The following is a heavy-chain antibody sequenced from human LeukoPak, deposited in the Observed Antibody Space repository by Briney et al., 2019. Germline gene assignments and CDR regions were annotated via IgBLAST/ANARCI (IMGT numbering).Heavy chain of an antibody. CDR1: GYSFTCYW. Sequence: GESLKISCKGSGYSFTCYWIGWVRQMPGKGLEWMGIIYPGDSDTRYSPSFQGQVTISADKSISTAYLQWSSLKASDTAMYYCARQDGDYSLKDAFDIWGQGTMVTVSS. CDR2: IYPGDSDT. V-gene: IGHV5-51*01. CDR3: ARQDGDYSLKDAFDI. D-gene: IGHD4-17*01. J-gene: IGHJ3*02.